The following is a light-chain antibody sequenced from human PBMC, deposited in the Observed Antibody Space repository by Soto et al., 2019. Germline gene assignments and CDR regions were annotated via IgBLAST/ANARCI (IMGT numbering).Light chain of an antibody. V-gene: IGKV3-20*01. Sequence: IMLSQSPATLSVPPTETATLTCRASQTVSSYLAWYQQKPGQAPRLLIYGASTRATGIPARFSGSGSGTDFTLPISRLEPEEFAVYYCQQYGSSRHTFGGGTKVDIK. CDR2: GAS. CDR3: QQYGSSRHT. J-gene: IGKJ4*01. CDR1: QTVSSY.